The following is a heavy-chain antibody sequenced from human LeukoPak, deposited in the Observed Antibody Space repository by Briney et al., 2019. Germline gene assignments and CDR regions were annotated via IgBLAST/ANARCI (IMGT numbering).Heavy chain of an antibody. Sequence: ASVKVSCKASGYTFTGYYMHWVRQAPGQGLEWMGWINPNSGGTNYAQKFQGRVTMTRDTSISTAYMELSRLRSDDTAVYYCARSYGSSGYSASGYWGQGTLVTVSS. V-gene: IGHV1-2*02. J-gene: IGHJ4*02. CDR3: ARSYGSSGYSASGY. CDR2: INPNSGGT. D-gene: IGHD3-22*01. CDR1: GYTFTGYY.